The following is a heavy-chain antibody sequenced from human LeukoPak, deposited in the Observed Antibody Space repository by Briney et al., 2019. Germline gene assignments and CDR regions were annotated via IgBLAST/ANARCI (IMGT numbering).Heavy chain of an antibody. V-gene: IGHV6-1*01. CDR3: ARDTRKNWYFDL. J-gene: IGHJ2*01. CDR1: GDSVASNSAA. CDR2: TYYRSKWYN. Sequence: SQTLSPTCAISGDSVASNSAAWNWIRQSPSRGLEWLGRTYYRSKWYNDYAVLVKSRITINPDTSKNQFSLQLNSVTPEDTAVYYCARDTRKNWYFDLWGRGALVTVSS. D-gene: IGHD1-14*01.